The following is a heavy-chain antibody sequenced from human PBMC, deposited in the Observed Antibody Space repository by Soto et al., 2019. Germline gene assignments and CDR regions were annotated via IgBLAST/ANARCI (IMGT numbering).Heavy chain of an antibody. V-gene: IGHV1-18*01. CDR2: ISPYNGKT. D-gene: IGHD2-15*01. Sequence: QAQRAQSGAEVKKPGASVNISCKASGYTFTNYGFIWVRQAPGHGLEWVGWISPYNGKTEYAQKFQGRVTMTRDKPTSTAYMELRSLRSDDTAVYYCARDIYGGNCCDAFDIWGQGTMVTVSS. J-gene: IGHJ3*02. CDR3: ARDIYGGNCCDAFDI. CDR1: GYTFTNYG.